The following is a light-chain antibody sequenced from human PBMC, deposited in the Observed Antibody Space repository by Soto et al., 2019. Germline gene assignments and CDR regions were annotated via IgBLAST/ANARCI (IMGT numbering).Light chain of an antibody. J-gene: IGLJ3*02. CDR2: DVT. CDR3: CSYAGSYTWV. Sequence: QSVLTQPRSVSGSPGQSVTISCTGTSSDVGGYKYVSWYQHHPGKAPKLLIYDVTERPSGVPDRFSGSKSANTASLIISGLQAEDEADYYCCSYAGSYTWVFGGGTKLTVL. CDR1: SSDVGGYKY. V-gene: IGLV2-11*01.